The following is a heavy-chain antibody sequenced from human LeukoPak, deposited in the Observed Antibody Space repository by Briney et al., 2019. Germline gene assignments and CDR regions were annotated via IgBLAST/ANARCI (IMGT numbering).Heavy chain of an antibody. D-gene: IGHD2-15*01. CDR3: AKDRATKWSFDH. V-gene: IGHV3-30*02. J-gene: IGHJ4*02. CDR1: GFTFRSDG. Sequence: GGSLRLSCAASGFTFRSDGMHWVRQAPGKGLEWVTFIGYDGSDKYYADSVKGRFTISRDNSKNTLYLQMNSLRAEDTAVYHCAKDRATKWSFDHWGQGTLVTVSS. CDR2: IGYDGSDK.